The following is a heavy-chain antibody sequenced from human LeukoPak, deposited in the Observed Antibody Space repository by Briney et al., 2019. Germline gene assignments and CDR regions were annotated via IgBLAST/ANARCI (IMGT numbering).Heavy chain of an antibody. D-gene: IGHD5-24*01. Sequence: GGSLRLSCAASGFTFSSYAMNWVRQAPGKGLEWVSAITGSGGRTYYADSVKGRFTISRDNAKNSLYLQMNSLRAEDTAVYYCARGWQGDYFDYWGQGTLVTVSS. CDR2: ITGSGGRT. V-gene: IGHV3-23*01. CDR1: GFTFSSYA. CDR3: ARGWQGDYFDY. J-gene: IGHJ4*02.